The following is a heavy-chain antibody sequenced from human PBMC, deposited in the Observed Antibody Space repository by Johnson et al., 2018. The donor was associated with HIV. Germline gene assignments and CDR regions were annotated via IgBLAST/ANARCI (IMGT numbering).Heavy chain of an antibody. CDR2: IKQDGSEK. V-gene: IGHV3-7*05. J-gene: IGHJ3*02. CDR3: AKGVGATTNDAFDI. CDR1: GFTFSSYW. Sequence: EQLVESGGGLVQPGGSLRLSCAASGFTFSSYWMSWVRQAPGKGLEWVANIKQDGSEKYYVDSVRGRFTISRDNAKNSMYLQMNSLTAEDTALYYCAKGVGATTNDAFDIWGQGTMVTVSS. D-gene: IGHD1-26*01.